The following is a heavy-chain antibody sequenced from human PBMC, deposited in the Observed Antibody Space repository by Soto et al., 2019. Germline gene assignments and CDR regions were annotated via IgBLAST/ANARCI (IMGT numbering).Heavy chain of an antibody. CDR1: GYTFTTYY. D-gene: IGHD2-15*01. CDR3: ARSLGYCSGGSCYYYFDY. Sequence: ASVKVSCKASGYTFTTYYMHWVRQAPGQGLEWMGIIDPSGGSTTYAQKFQGRVTMTRDTSTRTAYMEMISLRSEDTAVYYCARSLGYCSGGSCYYYFDYWGQGTLVTVSS. V-gene: IGHV1-46*01. CDR2: IDPSGGST. J-gene: IGHJ4*02.